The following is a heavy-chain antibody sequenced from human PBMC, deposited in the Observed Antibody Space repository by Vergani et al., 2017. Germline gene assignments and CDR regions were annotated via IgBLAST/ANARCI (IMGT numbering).Heavy chain of an antibody. D-gene: IGHD6-13*01. J-gene: IGHJ5*02. CDR3: ARGLAAAGWFDP. Sequence: QVNLVQSGAEVKKPGSSVKVSCKASVGTFSSYATSWVRQAPGQGLEWMGGIIPIFGTANYAQQFQGRVTITADESTSTAYMELSSLRSEDTAVYYCARGLAAAGWFDPWGQGTLVIVSS. CDR1: VGTFSSYA. CDR2: IIPIFGTA. V-gene: IGHV1-69*12.